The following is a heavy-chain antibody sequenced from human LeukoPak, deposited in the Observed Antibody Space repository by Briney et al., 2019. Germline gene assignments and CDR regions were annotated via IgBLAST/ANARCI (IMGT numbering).Heavy chain of an antibody. CDR3: SYYYDSSGYSGFDY. D-gene: IGHD3-22*01. Sequence: GGSLRLSCAASGFTFSNAWMSWVRQAPGKGLEWVGRIKSKTDGGTTDYAAPVKGRFTISRDDSKNTLYLQMNSLKTEDTAVYYCSYYYDSSGYSGFDYWGQGTLVTVSS. CDR1: GFTFSNAW. CDR2: IKSKTDGGTT. J-gene: IGHJ4*02. V-gene: IGHV3-15*01.